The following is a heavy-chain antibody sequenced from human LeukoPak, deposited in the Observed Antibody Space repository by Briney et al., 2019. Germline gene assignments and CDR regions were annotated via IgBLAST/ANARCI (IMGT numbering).Heavy chain of an antibody. D-gene: IGHD5-12*01. CDR1: GGSISSYY. V-gene: IGHV4-59*01. CDR3: AREGRQGYVYFDH. J-gene: IGHJ4*02. CDR2: INYSGST. Sequence: PSETLSLTCTVSGGSISSYYWTRIRQPPGKGLEWIGYINYSGSTNYNPSLKSRVTMSVDTSKNQFSLKLSSVTAADTAMYYCAREGRQGYVYFDHWCEGSLVTVSS.